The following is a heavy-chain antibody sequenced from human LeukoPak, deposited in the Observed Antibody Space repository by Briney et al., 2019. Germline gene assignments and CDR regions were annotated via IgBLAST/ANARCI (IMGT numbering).Heavy chain of an antibody. CDR2: IRGSGSTK. CDR1: GFTFSTYN. CDR3: ARDFLTGYFDY. J-gene: IGHJ4*02. Sequence: PGGSLRLSCAASGFTFSTYNMNWVRQAPGKGLEWVSYIRGSGSTKYYADSVKGRFTMSRDNVKNSLFLQMNSLSDEDTAVYYCARDFLTGYFDYWGQGTLVTVSS. D-gene: IGHD3-9*01. V-gene: IGHV3-48*02.